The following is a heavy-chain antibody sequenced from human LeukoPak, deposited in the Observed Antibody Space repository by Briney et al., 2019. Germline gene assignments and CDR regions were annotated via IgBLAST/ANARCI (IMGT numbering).Heavy chain of an antibody. V-gene: IGHV3-21*01. CDR2: ISSSSSYI. CDR1: GFTFSSNA. J-gene: IGHJ4*02. CDR3: AGGLRGTGLHFDY. Sequence: GGSLRLSCAASGFTFSSNAMNWVRQAPGKGLEWVSSISSSSSYIYYADSVKGRFTISRDNAKNSLYLQMNSLRAEDTAVYYCAGGLRGTGLHFDYWGQGTLVTVSS. D-gene: IGHD7-27*01.